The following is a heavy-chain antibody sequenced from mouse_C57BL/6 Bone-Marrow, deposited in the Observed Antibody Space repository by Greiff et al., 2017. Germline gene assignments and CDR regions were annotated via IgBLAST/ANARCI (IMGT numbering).Heavy chain of an antibody. Sequence: EVMLVESGGGLVKPGGSLKLSCAASGFTFSSYAMSWVRQTPEKRLEWVATISDGGSYTYYPNNVKGRFTISRDNAKNNLYLQMSHLKSEDTAMYYCERGEGIYYGYDDAMDYWGQGTSVTVSS. J-gene: IGHJ4*01. CDR3: ERGEGIYYGYDDAMDY. D-gene: IGHD2-2*01. V-gene: IGHV5-4*03. CDR2: ISDGGSYT. CDR1: GFTFSSYA.